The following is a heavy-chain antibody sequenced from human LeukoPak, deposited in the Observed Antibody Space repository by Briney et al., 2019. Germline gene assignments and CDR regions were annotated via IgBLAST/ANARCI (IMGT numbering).Heavy chain of an antibody. CDR3: ARLENWTQQLY. D-gene: IGHD1-1*01. Sequence: ASVRVSCKASGYTFTTYAISWVRQAPGQGLEWMGWISTYNGNTNYAQKLQGRVTMTTDTSTATAYMELKSLRSDDTAVYYCARLENWTQQLYWGQGTLVTVSS. CDR2: ISTYNGNT. CDR1: GYTFTTYA. V-gene: IGHV1-18*01. J-gene: IGHJ4*02.